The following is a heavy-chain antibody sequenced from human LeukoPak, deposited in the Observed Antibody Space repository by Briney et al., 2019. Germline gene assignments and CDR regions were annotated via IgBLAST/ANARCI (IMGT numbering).Heavy chain of an antibody. CDR2: IYTGGSP. CDR1: DDSIRSYH. D-gene: IGHD5-24*01. CDR3: ARDGYNPIDY. Sequence: SETLSLTCTVSDDSIRSYHWSWIRQPPGKGLEWIGYIYTGGSPKYNPSLKSRVTISVDTSKNQFSLRLSSVTAADTAVYYCARDGYNPIDYWGQGTLVTVSS. J-gene: IGHJ4*02. V-gene: IGHV4-4*09.